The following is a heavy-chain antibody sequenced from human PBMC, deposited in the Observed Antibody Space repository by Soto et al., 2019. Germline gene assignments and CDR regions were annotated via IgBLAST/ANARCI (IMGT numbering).Heavy chain of an antibody. V-gene: IGHV5-51*01. CDR2: IYPGDSDT. D-gene: IGHD3-10*01. CDR1: GYSFTSYW. J-gene: IGHJ6*02. Sequence: PGESLKISRKGSGYSFTSYWIGWVRQVPGKGLEWMGIIYPGDSDTRYSPSFQGQVTISADKSISTAYLQWSSLKASDTAMYYCAGGGVRGVITRTRDYYGMDVWGQGTTVTVSS. CDR3: AGGGVRGVITRTRDYYGMDV.